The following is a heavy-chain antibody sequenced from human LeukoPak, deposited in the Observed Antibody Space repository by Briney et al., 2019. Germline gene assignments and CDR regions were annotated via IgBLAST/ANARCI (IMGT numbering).Heavy chain of an antibody. CDR3: ARLTDSSAYKGGFDP. CDR1: GGSISSYY. J-gene: IGHJ5*02. Sequence: SETLSLTCTVSGGSISSYYWSWIRQPPGKGLEWIGYIHYTGSTNQSPSLKSRVTISIDTSKNQFSLKLTSVTAADTAVYYCARLTDSSAYKGGFDPWGQGILLTVSS. D-gene: IGHD3-22*01. CDR2: IHYTGST. V-gene: IGHV4-59*01.